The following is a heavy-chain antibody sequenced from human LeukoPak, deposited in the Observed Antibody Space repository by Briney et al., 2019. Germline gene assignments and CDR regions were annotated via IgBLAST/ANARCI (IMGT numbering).Heavy chain of an antibody. CDR3: VRGRYSSGWFKDKNWFDP. Sequence: PSETLSLTCGVYGGSFSGYYWSWIRQSPGKGLEWIGEINHSGSTNYNPSLKSRATISVDTSKNQFSLKLSSVTAADTAVYYCVRGRYSSGWFKDKNWFDPWGQGIPVTVSS. D-gene: IGHD6-19*01. V-gene: IGHV4-34*01. CDR1: GGSFSGYY. CDR2: INHSGST. J-gene: IGHJ5*02.